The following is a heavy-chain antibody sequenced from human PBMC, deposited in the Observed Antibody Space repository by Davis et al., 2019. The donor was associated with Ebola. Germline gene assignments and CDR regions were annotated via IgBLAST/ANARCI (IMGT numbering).Heavy chain of an antibody. Sequence: GESLKISCVASGFTLSTYSMNWVRQAPGKGPEWVSSISGSGASTYYADSVKGRFTISRDNSEDTLFLQMNNLRVEDTAMYYCAKGNYDSSGYWGYWFDPWGQGVLVTVSS. V-gene: IGHV3-23*01. D-gene: IGHD3-22*01. CDR2: ISGSGAST. J-gene: IGHJ5*02. CDR3: AKGNYDSSGYWGYWFDP. CDR1: GFTLSTYS.